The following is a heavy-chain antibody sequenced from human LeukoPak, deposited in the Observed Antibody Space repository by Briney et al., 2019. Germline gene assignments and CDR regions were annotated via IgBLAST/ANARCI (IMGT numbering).Heavy chain of an antibody. J-gene: IGHJ4*02. V-gene: IGHV3-23*01. CDR1: GFTFSSYG. Sequence: PGGSLRLSCAASGFTFSSYGMNWVRQAPGKGLEWVSGISGDAGRTYYADSVKGRFTIYRDNSKNTLYLQMNSLGAEDTAVYYWARDPGSGYEEHFDYWGQGTLVNVSS. CDR3: ARDPGSGYEEHFDY. CDR2: ISGDAGRT. D-gene: IGHD5-12*01.